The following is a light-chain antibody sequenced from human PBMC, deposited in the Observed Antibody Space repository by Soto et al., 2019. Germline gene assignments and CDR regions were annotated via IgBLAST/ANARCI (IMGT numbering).Light chain of an antibody. Sequence: DIQMTQSPSTLSASVGDRVTITCRASESIGTWLAWYQQKPGKAPNLLIYDASSLQSGVPSRFSGRGSGTEFTLTISSLQPDDFATYSCQQFQSFSRTFGQGTK. V-gene: IGKV1-5*01. CDR1: ESIGTW. CDR2: DAS. CDR3: QQFQSFSRT. J-gene: IGKJ1*01.